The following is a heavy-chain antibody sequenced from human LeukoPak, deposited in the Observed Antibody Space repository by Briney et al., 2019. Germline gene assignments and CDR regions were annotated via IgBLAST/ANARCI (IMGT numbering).Heavy chain of an antibody. D-gene: IGHD6-13*01. V-gene: IGHV3-21*04. CDR1: GFTFSSYS. Sequence: GGSLRLSCAASGFTFSSYSMNWVRQAPGKGLEWVSSISSSSSYIYYADSVKGRFTISRDNAKNSLYLQMNSLRAEDTALYYCAKAVDSSSPFDYWGQGTLVTVSS. CDR3: AKAVDSSSPFDY. J-gene: IGHJ4*02. CDR2: ISSSSSYI.